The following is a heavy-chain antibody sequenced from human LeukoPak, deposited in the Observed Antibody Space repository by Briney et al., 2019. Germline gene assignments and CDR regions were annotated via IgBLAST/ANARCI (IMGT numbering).Heavy chain of an antibody. CDR3: AKGRVGANGYYYYGMDV. Sequence: GGSLRLSCTASGFTFSSYSMNWVRQAPGKGPEWVAVISYDGSNKYYADSVKGRFAISRDNSKNTLYLQMNSLRTEDTAVYYCAKGRVGANGYYYYGMDVWGQGTTVTVSS. V-gene: IGHV3-30*18. D-gene: IGHD1-26*01. CDR2: ISYDGSNK. CDR1: GFTFSSYS. J-gene: IGHJ6*02.